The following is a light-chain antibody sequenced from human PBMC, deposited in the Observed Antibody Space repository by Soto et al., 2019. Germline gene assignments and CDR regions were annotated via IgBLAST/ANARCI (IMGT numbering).Light chain of an antibody. CDR3: MQATQLRT. Sequence: EIVLTQTPLLSPVTLGQPASISCRSSRSLVAGDGNAYLTWLHQRPGQPPRPLIYKVSQRLSGGPDRFSGSGAGTDFTLHISRVEAEDVGTYFCMQATQLRTFGQGTRLEIK. J-gene: IGKJ5*01. CDR1: RSLVAGDGNAY. CDR2: KVS. V-gene: IGKV2-24*01.